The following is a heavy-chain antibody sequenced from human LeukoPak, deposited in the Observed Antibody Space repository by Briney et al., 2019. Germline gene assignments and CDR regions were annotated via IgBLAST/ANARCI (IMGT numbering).Heavy chain of an antibody. CDR2: IYSGGST. CDR3: ARAIIQLPGYFDY. D-gene: IGHD5-18*01. Sequence: GGSLRLSCAASGFSFSSNYMSWVRQAPGQGLERFSVIYSGGSTYYADSVKGRFTISRDNSKNTLYLQMNSLRAEDTAVYYCARAIIQLPGYFDYWGQGTLVTVSS. J-gene: IGHJ4*02. V-gene: IGHV3-53*01. CDR1: GFSFSSNY.